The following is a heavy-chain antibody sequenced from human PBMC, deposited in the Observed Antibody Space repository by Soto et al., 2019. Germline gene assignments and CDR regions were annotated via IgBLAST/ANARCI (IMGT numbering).Heavy chain of an antibody. Sequence: QVQLVESGGGLVKPGGSLRLSCAASGFTFSDYYMSWIRQAPGKGLEWVSYISSSGSTIYYADSVKGRFTISRDNAKKSLYLQMNSLRAEDTAVYYCARVCSGGSCYTDRDAFDIWGQGTMVTVSS. CDR3: ARVCSGGSCYTDRDAFDI. CDR2: ISSSGSTI. J-gene: IGHJ3*02. D-gene: IGHD2-15*01. CDR1: GFTFSDYY. V-gene: IGHV3-11*01.